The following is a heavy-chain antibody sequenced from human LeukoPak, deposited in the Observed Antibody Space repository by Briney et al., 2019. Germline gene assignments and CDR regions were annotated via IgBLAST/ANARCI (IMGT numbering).Heavy chain of an antibody. CDR1: GFTFSSYG. J-gene: IGHJ6*02. D-gene: IGHD3-9*01. CDR2: ISYDGSNT. Sequence: GGSLRLSCAASGFTFSSYGMHWVRQAPGKGLEWVAPISYDGSNTYYADSVKGRFTISRDSSKNTLYLQMNSLRAEDTAVYYCARAFEGNYYYYYGVDVWGQGTTVTVSS. CDR3: ARAFEGNYYYYYGVDV. V-gene: IGHV3-30*03.